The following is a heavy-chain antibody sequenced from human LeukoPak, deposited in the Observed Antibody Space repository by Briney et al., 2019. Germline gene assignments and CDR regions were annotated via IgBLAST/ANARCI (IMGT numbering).Heavy chain of an antibody. CDR2: INHSGST. V-gene: IGHV4-34*01. D-gene: IGHD4-17*01. CDR1: GGSFSGYY. CDR3: AREFGDTGGYFDY. J-gene: IGHJ4*02. Sequence: PSETLSLTCAVYGGSFSGYYWSWIRQPPGKGLEWIGEINHSGSTNYNPSLKSRVTISVDTSKNQFSLKLSSVTAADTAVYYCAREFGDTGGYFDYWGQGTLVTVSS.